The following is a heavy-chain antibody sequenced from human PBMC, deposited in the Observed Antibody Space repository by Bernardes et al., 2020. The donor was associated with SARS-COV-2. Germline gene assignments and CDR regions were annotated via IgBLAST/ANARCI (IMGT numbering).Heavy chain of an antibody. V-gene: IGHV3-48*03. CDR3: ARAGWESGTYYGKGLADY. CDR1: GFTFSSYE. D-gene: IGHD3-10*01. J-gene: IGHJ4*02. Sequence: GGSLRLSCAASGFTFSSYEMNWVRQAPGKGLEWVSYISSSGSTIYYADSVKGRFTISRDNAKNSLYLQMNSLRAEDTAVYYCARAGWESGTYYGKGLADYWGQGTLVTVSS. CDR2: ISSSGSTI.